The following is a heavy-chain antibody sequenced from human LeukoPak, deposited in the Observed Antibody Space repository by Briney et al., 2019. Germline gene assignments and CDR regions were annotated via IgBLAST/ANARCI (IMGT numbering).Heavy chain of an antibody. CDR1: GGSISSSSYY. V-gene: IGHV4-39*07. J-gene: IGHJ4*02. CDR2: IYYSGST. D-gene: IGHD1-20*01. CDR3: ASGRWYNWNYYDY. Sequence: PSETLSLTCTVSGGSISSSSYYWGWIRQPPGKGLEWIGSIYYSGSTNYNPSLKSRVTISVDTSKNQFSLKLSSVTAADTAVYYCASGRWYNWNYYDYWGQGTLVTVSS.